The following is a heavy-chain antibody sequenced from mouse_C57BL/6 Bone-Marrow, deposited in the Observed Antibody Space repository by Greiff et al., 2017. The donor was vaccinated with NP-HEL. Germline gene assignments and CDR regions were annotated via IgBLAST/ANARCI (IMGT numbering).Heavy chain of an antibody. D-gene: IGHD1-1*01. CDR1: GFTFSDYG. J-gene: IGHJ3*01. V-gene: IGHV5-15*01. CDR3: ARQDYGSAFAY. CDR2: ISNLAYSI. Sequence: VQLMESGGGLVQPGGSLKLSCAASGFTFSDYGMAWVRQAPRKGPEWVAFISNLAYSIYYADTVTGRFTISRENAKNTLYLEMSSLRSEDTAMYYCARQDYGSAFAYWGQGTLVTVSA.